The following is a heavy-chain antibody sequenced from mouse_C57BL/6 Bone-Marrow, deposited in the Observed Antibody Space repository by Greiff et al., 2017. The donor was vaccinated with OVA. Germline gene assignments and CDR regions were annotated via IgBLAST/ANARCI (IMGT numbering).Heavy chain of an antibody. D-gene: IGHD3-2*02. V-gene: IGHV1-5*01. CDR3: TGETAQATWFAD. J-gene: IGHJ3*01. CDR2: IYPGNSDT. CDR1: GYTFTSYW. Sequence: VQLQQSGTVLARPGASVKMSCKTSGYTFTSYWMHWVKQRPGQGLEWIGAIYPGNSDTSYNQKFKGKAKLTAVTSASTAYMELSSLTNEDSAVYYCTGETAQATWFADWGQGTLVTVSA.